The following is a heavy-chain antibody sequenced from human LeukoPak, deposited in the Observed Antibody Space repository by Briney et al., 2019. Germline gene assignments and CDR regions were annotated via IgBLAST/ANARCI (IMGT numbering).Heavy chain of an antibody. V-gene: IGHV1-2*02. CDR1: GYTFTGYY. J-gene: IGHJ4*02. D-gene: IGHD3-10*01. CDR3: AIITGGSGSYSWGY. Sequence: GASVKLSCTPSGYTFTGYYMHWARQATGQGREWMGWINPNSGGTNYAQKFQGRVTMTRHTSISTAYMELGRLRSDDSAVYSCAIITGGSGSYSWGYWGQGTLVTVSS. CDR2: INPNSGGT.